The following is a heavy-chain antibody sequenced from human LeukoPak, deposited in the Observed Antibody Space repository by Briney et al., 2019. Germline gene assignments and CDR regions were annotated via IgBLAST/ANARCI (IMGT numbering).Heavy chain of an antibody. CDR1: GFSFSNSY. Sequence: PGGSLRLSCAASGFSFSNSYMTWVRQAPGKGLEWVGRIKTKTEGETIHYAAPVKGRFTISRDDSKDTLYLQMNSLKTEDTAVYYCTPALRWPQPIDYWGQGPLVPVSS. CDR2: IKTKTEGETI. J-gene: IGHJ4*02. V-gene: IGHV3-15*01. D-gene: IGHD4-23*01. CDR3: TPALRWPQPIDY.